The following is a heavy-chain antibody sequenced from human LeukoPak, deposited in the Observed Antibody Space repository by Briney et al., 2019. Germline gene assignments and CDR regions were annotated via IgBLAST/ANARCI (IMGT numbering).Heavy chain of an antibody. V-gene: IGHV4-34*01. CDR1: GGSFSGYY. Sequence: PSETLSLTCAVYGGSFSGYYWSWIRQPPGKGLEWIGEINHSGSTNYNPSLKSRVTISVDTSKNQFSLKLSSVTAADTAVYYCARASSVGQQLCYFDYWGQGTLVTVSS. D-gene: IGHD6-13*01. CDR2: INHSGST. J-gene: IGHJ4*02. CDR3: ARASSVGQQLCYFDY.